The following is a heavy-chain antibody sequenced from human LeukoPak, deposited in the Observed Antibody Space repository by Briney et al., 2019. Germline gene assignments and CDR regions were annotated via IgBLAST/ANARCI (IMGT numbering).Heavy chain of an antibody. CDR2: INNSGTDT. D-gene: IGHD4-17*01. CDR3: AAAVNTGRAEHY. J-gene: IGHJ4*02. Sequence: GGSLRLSCAASGFTFSSYAMTSVRQAPGKGLEWVSSINNSGTDTYYEDSVKGRFTISRDNSKNTLFLHINSLSAEDTAVYYCAAAVNTGRAEHYWGQGTLVTVSS. V-gene: IGHV3-23*01. CDR1: GFTFSSYA.